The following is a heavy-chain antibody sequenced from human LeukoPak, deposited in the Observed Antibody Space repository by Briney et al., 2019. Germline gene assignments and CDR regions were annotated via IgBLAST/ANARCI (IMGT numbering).Heavy chain of an antibody. D-gene: IGHD3-22*01. CDR1: GGSISSSSYY. J-gene: IGHJ3*02. CDR3: AKFYFDSSGYYDVFDI. CDR2: IYYSGTT. V-gene: IGHV4-39*07. Sequence: KPSETLSLTCTVSGGSISSSSYYWGWIRQPPGKGLEWIGSIYYSGTTYYNPSLKGRVTISVDTSRNQFSLKLSSVTAADTAVYFCAKFYFDSSGYYDVFDIWGQGTMVTVSS.